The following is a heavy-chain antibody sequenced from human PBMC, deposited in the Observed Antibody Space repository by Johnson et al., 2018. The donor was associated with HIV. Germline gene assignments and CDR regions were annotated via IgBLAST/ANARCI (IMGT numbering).Heavy chain of an antibody. CDR3: AKGLGHAFDI. Sequence: QVQLVESGGGLVQPGMSLRLSCAASGFTFSSYGMHWVRQAPGKGLEWVAVISYDGSNKYYADSVKGRFTISRDNSKNTLYLQMNSLRAEDTAVYYCAKGLGHAFDIWGQGTMVTVSS. J-gene: IGHJ3*02. CDR2: ISYDGSNK. CDR1: GFTFSSYG. D-gene: IGHD6-19*01. V-gene: IGHV3-30*18.